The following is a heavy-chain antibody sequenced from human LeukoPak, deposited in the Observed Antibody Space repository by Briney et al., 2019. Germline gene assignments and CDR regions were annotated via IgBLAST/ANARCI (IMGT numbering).Heavy chain of an antibody. Sequence: GASVKVSCKASGYTFTGYYMHWVRQAPGQGLEWMGWINPNSGGTNYAQKFQGRVTMTRDTSISTAYMEPSRLRSDDTAVYYCAREKVVVAATEGVAFDIWGQGTMVTVSS. CDR2: INPNSGGT. D-gene: IGHD2-15*01. CDR1: GYTFTGYY. CDR3: AREKVVVAATEGVAFDI. J-gene: IGHJ3*02. V-gene: IGHV1-2*02.